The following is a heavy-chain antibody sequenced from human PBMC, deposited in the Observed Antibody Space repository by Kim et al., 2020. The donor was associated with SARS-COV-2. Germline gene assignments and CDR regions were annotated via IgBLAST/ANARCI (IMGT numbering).Heavy chain of an antibody. V-gene: IGHV4-61*01. D-gene: IGHD3-22*01. CDR2: IYYSGST. CDR1: GGSVSSGSYY. CDR3: ARTIVVVNFPWWAFDI. J-gene: IGHJ3*02. Sequence: SETLSLTCTVSGGSVSSGSYYWSWIRQPPGKGLEWIGYIYYSGSTNYNPSLKSRVTISVDTSKNQFSLKLSSVTAADTAVYYCARTIVVVNFPWWAFDIWGQGTMVTVSS.